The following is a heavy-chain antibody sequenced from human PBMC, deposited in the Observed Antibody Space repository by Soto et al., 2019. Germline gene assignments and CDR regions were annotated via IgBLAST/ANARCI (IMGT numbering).Heavy chain of an antibody. J-gene: IGHJ3*02. D-gene: IGHD4-17*01. CDR2: ISWNSGSI. CDR1: GFTFDDYA. V-gene: IGHV3-9*01. CDR3: AKDMGTVTGAFDI. Sequence: GGSLRLSCAASGFTFDDYAMHWVRQAPGKGLEWVSGISWNSGSIGYADSVKGRFTISRDNAKNSLYLQMNSLRAEDTALYYCAKDMGTVTGAFDIWGQGTMVTVSS.